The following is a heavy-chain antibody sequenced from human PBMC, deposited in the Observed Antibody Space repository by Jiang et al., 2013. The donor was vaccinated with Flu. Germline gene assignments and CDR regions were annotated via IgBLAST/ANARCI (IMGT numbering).Heavy chain of an antibody. J-gene: IGHJ4*02. CDR1: GYSISSGYY. V-gene: IGHV4-38-2*02. D-gene: IGHD3-10*01. CDR2: ISHTGTT. Sequence: LLKPSETLSLTCTVSGYSISSGYYWGWVRQPPGKGLEWIGSISHTGTTYYNPSLQTRLTISLDTSKNQFSLMLTSVTAADTVVYYCATTTGNWGQGTLVTVSS. CDR3: ATTTGN.